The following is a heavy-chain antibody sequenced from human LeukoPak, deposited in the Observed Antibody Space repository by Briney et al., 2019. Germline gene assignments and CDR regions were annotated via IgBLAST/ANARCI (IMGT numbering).Heavy chain of an antibody. CDR1: GGSISTTTYY. CDR2: IYYSGST. CDR3: ARHCSDSNCYRLDAFDI. D-gene: IGHD2-15*01. J-gene: IGHJ3*02. Sequence: SETLSLTCIVSGGSISTTTYYWDWIRQPPGKGLEYIGSIYYSGSTYYTPSLKSRVTISIDTSKNQFSLKLIPVTAADTAVYFCARHCSDSNCYRLDAFDIWGQGTLVTVSS. V-gene: IGHV4-39*01.